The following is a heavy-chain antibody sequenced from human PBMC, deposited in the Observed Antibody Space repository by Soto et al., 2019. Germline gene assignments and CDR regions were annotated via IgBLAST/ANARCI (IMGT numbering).Heavy chain of an antibody. V-gene: IGHV3-30*18. CDR1: GFTFSSYG. D-gene: IGHD2-15*01. CDR2: ISYDGSNK. J-gene: IGHJ2*01. CDR3: AKNGGNGGKGWYFDL. Sequence: QVQLVESGGGVVQPGRSLRLSCAASGFTFSSYGMHWVRQAPGKGLEWVAVISYDGSNKYYADSVKGRFTISRDNSKNTLYQQMNSLRAEDTAVYYCAKNGGNGGKGWYFDLWGRGTLVTVSS.